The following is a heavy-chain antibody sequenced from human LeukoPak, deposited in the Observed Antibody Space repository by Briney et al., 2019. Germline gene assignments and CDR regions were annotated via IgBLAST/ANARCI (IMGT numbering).Heavy chain of an antibody. Sequence: NPSQTLSLTCTVSGGSISSGDYYWSWIRQPPGKGLEWIEYIYYSGSTYYNPSLKSRVTISVDTSKNQFSLKLSSVTAADTAVYYCARAYDRVGYFDYWGQGTLVTVSS. CDR2: IYYSGST. D-gene: IGHD1-26*01. V-gene: IGHV4-30-4*01. J-gene: IGHJ4*02. CDR1: GGSISSGDYY. CDR3: ARAYDRVGYFDY.